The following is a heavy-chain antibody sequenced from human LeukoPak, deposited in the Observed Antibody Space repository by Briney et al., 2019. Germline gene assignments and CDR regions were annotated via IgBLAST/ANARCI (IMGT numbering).Heavy chain of an antibody. D-gene: IGHD2-2*01. CDR1: GYTLTGYY. CDR2: INPNSGGT. J-gene: IGHJ3*02. V-gene: IGHV1-2*02. Sequence: ASVNVSCKASGYTLTGYYMHWVRQAPGQGLEWMGWINPNSGGTNYAQKFQGRVTMTRDTSISTAYMELSRLRSDDTAVYYCARNYCSSTSCYASITNDAFDIWGQGTMVTVSS. CDR3: ARNYCSSTSCYASITNDAFDI.